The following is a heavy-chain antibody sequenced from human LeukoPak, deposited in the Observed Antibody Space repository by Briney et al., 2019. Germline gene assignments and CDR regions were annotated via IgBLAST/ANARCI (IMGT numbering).Heavy chain of an antibody. Sequence: EASVKVSCKASGGTFSSYGISWVRQAPGQGLGWMGRIIPILGIANYAQKFQGRVTITADKSTSTAYVELSSLRSEDTAVYFCATGSHGDYVHWGQGTLVTVSS. J-gene: IGHJ4*02. CDR1: GGTFSSYG. CDR2: IIPILGIA. D-gene: IGHD4-17*01. V-gene: IGHV1-69*04. CDR3: ATGSHGDYVH.